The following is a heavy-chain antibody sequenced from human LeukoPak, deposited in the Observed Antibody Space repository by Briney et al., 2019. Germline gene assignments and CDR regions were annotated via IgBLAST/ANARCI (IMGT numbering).Heavy chain of an antibody. J-gene: IGHJ4*02. CDR2: IYTSGST. V-gene: IGHV4-4*07. D-gene: IGHD6-19*01. CDR3: ASMRLAVAGNYFDY. CDR1: GGSISSYY. Sequence: SETLSLTCTVSGGSISSYYWSWIRQPAGKGLEWIERIYTSGSTNYNPSLKSRVTMSVDTSKNQFSLKLSSVTAADTAVYYCASMRLAVAGNYFDYWGQGTLVTVSS.